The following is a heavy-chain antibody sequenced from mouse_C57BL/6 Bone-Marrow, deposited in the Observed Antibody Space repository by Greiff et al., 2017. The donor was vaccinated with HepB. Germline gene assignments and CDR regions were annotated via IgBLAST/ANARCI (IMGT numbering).Heavy chain of an antibody. Sequence: VQLKESGGGLVQPGGSMKLSCVASGFTFSNYWMNWVRQSPEKGLEWVAQIRLKSDNYATHYAESVKGRFTISRDDSKSSVYLQMNNLRAEDTGIYYCTAGSNPLDYWGQGTTLTVSS. D-gene: IGHD1-1*01. V-gene: IGHV6-3*01. CDR1: GFTFSNYW. J-gene: IGHJ2*01. CDR3: TAGSNPLDY. CDR2: IRLKSDNYAT.